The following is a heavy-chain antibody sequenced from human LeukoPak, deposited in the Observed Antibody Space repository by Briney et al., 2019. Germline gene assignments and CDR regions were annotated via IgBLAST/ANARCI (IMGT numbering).Heavy chain of an antibody. CDR2: MNPNSGNT. CDR3: ARALSWTTDSFYYMDV. Sequence: ASVKVSCKASGYTFTDNYMHWVRQAPGQGLEWMGWMNPNSGNTGYAQKFQGRVTMTKNTSITTAYMELSSLRSEDTAVYYCARALSWTTDSFYYMDVWGKGTTVTVSS. CDR1: GYTFTDNY. V-gene: IGHV1-8*02. J-gene: IGHJ6*03. D-gene: IGHD3/OR15-3a*01.